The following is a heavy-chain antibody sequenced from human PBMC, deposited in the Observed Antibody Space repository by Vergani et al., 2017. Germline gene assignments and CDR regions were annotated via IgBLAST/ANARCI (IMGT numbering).Heavy chain of an antibody. CDR3: AREGFYDYVWGSYRLRGGYYFDY. J-gene: IGHJ4*02. V-gene: IGHV1-3*01. CDR1: GYTFTSYA. CDR2: INAGNGNT. Sequence: VQLVESGGGLVKPGASVKVSCKASGYTFTSYAMHWVRQAPGQRLEWMGWINAGNGNTKYSQKFQGRVTITRDTSASTAYMELSSLRSEDTAVYYCAREGFYDYVWGSYRLRGGYYFDYWGQGTLVTVSS. D-gene: IGHD3-16*02.